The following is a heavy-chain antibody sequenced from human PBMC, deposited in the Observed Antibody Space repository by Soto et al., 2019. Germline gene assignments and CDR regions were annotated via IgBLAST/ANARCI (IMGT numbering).Heavy chain of an antibody. CDR2: ISGSGGST. V-gene: IGHV3-23*01. CDR1: GFTFSSYA. Sequence: EVQLLESGGGLVQPGGSLRLSCAASGFTFSSYAMNWVRQAPGKGLEWVSAISGSGGSTYYADSVKGRFTISRDSTKNTLYLQMNSLRAEDTAVYYCAKGNSWSPALVLDIWGQGTMVTVSS. D-gene: IGHD1-7*01. CDR3: AKGNSWSPALVLDI. J-gene: IGHJ3*02.